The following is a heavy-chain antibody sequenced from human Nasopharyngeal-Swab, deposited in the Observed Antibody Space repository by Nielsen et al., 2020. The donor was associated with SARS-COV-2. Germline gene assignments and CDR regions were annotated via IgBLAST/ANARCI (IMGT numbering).Heavy chain of an antibody. D-gene: IGHD3-22*01. Sequence: ASVKVSCKVSGYTLTEISIHWVRQAPGKGLEWMGSFDPAYGERIYAQKFQGRVTMTEDTSTDTAYMELGSLRSEDTAVYYCATYGMVVITYAFEIWGQGTMIAVSS. CDR2: FDPAYGER. J-gene: IGHJ3*02. V-gene: IGHV1-24*01. CDR3: ATYGMVVITYAFEI. CDR1: GYTLTEIS.